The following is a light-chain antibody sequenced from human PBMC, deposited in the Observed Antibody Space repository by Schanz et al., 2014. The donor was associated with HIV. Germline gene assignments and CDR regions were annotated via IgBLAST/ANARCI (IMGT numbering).Light chain of an antibody. CDR3: CSCTNTNTWV. J-gene: IGLJ3*02. CDR2: DFA. CDR1: SSDVGGYNY. Sequence: QSVLTQPASVSGSPGQSITISCTGTSSDVGGYNYVSWYQQHPGKAPKLVISDFANRPSGISPRFSASKSDNTASLTISGLQAEDEGDYYCCSCTNTNTWVFGGGTKLTVL. V-gene: IGLV2-14*01.